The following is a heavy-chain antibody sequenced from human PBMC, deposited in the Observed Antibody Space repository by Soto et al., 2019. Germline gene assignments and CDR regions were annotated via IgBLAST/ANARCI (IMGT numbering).Heavy chain of an antibody. CDR3: ARVVPAAGGANYYYYGMDV. CDR1: GGTFSSYA. D-gene: IGHD2-2*01. J-gene: IGHJ6*02. Sequence: QVQLVQSGAEVKKPGSSVKVSCKASGGTFSSYAISWVRQAPGQGLEWMGGIIPIFGTANYAQKFQGKVTITADESTSTAYMELSSLRSEDTAVYYCARVVPAAGGANYYYYGMDVWGQGTTVTVSS. V-gene: IGHV1-69*01. CDR2: IIPIFGTA.